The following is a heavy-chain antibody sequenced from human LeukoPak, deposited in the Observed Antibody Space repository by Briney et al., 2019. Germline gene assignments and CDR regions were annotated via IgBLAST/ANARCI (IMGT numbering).Heavy chain of an antibody. Sequence: SVKVSCKASGGTFTIYAISWVRQAPGQGLEWMGGIIPIFGTANYAQKFRGRVTITADESTSTAYMELSSLRSEDTAVYYCARDVGYSYVFDYWGQGTLVTVSS. V-gene: IGHV1-69*13. D-gene: IGHD5-18*01. J-gene: IGHJ4*02. CDR2: IIPIFGTA. CDR1: GGTFTIYA. CDR3: ARDVGYSYVFDY.